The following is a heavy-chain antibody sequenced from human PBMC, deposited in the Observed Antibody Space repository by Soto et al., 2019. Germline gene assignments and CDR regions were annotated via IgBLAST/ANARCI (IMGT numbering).Heavy chain of an antibody. V-gene: IGHV3-74*01. CDR2: INSDGSST. CDR1: GFTFSSYW. Sequence: GGSLRLSCAASGFTFSSYWMHWVRQAPGKGLVWVSRINSDGSSTSYADSVKGRFTISRDNAKNTLYLQMNSLRAEDTAVYYCARVGYSSSWYLWFRDDYFDYWGQGTLVTVSS. CDR3: ARVGYSSSWYLWFRDDYFDY. D-gene: IGHD6-13*01. J-gene: IGHJ4*02.